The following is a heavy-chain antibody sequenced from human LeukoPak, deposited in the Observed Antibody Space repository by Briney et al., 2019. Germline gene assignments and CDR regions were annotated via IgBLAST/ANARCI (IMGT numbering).Heavy chain of an antibody. V-gene: IGHV4-39*07. CDR2: INHSGST. J-gene: IGHJ6*03. Sequence: PSEALSLTCTVSGDSISTSSYYWGWIRQPPGKGLEWIGEINHSGSTNYNPSLKSRVTISVDTSKNQFSLKLSSVTAADTAVYYCAREGEWELGYYYMDVWGKGTTVTVSS. CDR3: AREGEWELGYYYMDV. D-gene: IGHD1-26*01. CDR1: GDSISTSSYY.